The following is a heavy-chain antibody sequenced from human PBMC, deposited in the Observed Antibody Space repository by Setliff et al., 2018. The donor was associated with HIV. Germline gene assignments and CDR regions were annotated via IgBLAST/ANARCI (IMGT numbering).Heavy chain of an antibody. Sequence: PGGSLRLSCAASGFTFSTYAMGWVRQAAGKGLEWVSTIGAVGTPTHYAESVKGRFTISKDNSKDTLYLQMGSLRDEDTAMYYSVRDDYGYNGKGFDYWGPGTLVTVSS. CDR1: GFTFSTYA. D-gene: IGHD4-17*01. CDR2: IGAVGTPT. CDR3: VRDDYGYNGKGFDY. V-gene: IGHV3-23*01. J-gene: IGHJ4*02.